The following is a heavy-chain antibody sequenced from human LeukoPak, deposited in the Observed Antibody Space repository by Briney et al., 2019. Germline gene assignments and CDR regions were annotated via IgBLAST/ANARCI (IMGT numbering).Heavy chain of an antibody. CDR1: GYTFTGYY. D-gene: IGHD6-13*01. Sequence: ASVKVSCKAFGYTFTGYYMHWVRQAPGQGLEWMGWINPNSGGTNYAQKFQGWVTMTRDTSISTAYMELSRLRSDDTAVYYCAREGSSSWYRWFDPWGQGTLVTVSS. J-gene: IGHJ5*02. CDR3: AREGSSSWYRWFDP. V-gene: IGHV1-2*04. CDR2: INPNSGGT.